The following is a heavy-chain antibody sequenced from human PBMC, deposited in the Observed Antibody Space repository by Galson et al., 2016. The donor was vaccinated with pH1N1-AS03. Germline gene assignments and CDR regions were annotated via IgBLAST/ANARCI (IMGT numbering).Heavy chain of an antibody. D-gene: IGHD1-1*01. J-gene: IGHJ4*02. CDR3: AGMQLGALHF. Sequence: CAISGDSVSSNSAAWNWIRLSPSRGPEWLGRTYYRSRWKNDYAVSVKSRIIINPDTSKNQFSLQLNSVTPEDTAIYYCAGMQLGALHFWGRGTLVTVSS. CDR1: GDSVSSNSAA. CDR2: TYYRSRWKN. V-gene: IGHV6-1*01.